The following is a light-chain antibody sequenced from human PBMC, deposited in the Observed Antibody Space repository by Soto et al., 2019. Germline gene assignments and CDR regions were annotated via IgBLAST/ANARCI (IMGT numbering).Light chain of an antibody. CDR2: KAS. CDR3: QQYNSYWT. Sequence: DIQMTQSPSTLSASVGDRVTITCRASQSISSWLAWYQQKPWKAPKLLIYKASSFESGVPSRFSGSGSGTEFTLTISSLQPGDFATYYCQQYNSYWTFGQGTKVEIK. V-gene: IGKV1-5*03. CDR1: QSISSW. J-gene: IGKJ1*01.